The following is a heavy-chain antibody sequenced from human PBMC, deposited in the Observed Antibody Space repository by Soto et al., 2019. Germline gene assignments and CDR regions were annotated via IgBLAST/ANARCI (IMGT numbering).Heavy chain of an antibody. V-gene: IGHV3-7*04. CDR2: IKQDGGEK. Sequence: GWSLRLSCAASGFTFSDYWMSWVRQAPGKGLEWVANIKQDGGEKYYVDSVKGRFTVSRDNAKNSLYLQMNSVTAEDTAVYYCARADKTWVGEWLQDYWGQGALVTVSS. CDR3: ARADKTWVGEWLQDY. CDR1: GFTFSDYW. D-gene: IGHD3-10*01. J-gene: IGHJ4*02.